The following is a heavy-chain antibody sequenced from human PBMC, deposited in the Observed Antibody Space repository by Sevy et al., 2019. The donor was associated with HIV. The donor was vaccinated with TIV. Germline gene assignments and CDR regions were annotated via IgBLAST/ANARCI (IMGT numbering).Heavy chain of an antibody. CDR2: IYYNGHT. CDR1: GGTIVSSGHY. Sequence: SETLSLTCSISGGTIVSSGHYWSWIRQTPGKGLEWIGSIYYNGHTFYTPSLKSRLTISIDTSKNQFSLTLSSVTVADTAVYFCAREAGGYDYDYGMDVWGQRTTVTVSS. V-gene: IGHV4-39*02. D-gene: IGHD5-12*01. J-gene: IGHJ6*02. CDR3: AREAGGYDYDYGMDV.